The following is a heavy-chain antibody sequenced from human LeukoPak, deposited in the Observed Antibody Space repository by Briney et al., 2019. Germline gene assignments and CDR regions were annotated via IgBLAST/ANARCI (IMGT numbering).Heavy chain of an antibody. Sequence: TGGSLRLSCAASGFTFSSYGMYWVRQAPGKGLEWVAVISYDGSNKYYADSVKGRFTISRDNSKNTLYLQMNSLRAEDTAVYYCAKDSTMVQGVIITDYYYYYMDVWGKGTTVTVSS. CDR1: GFTFSSYG. D-gene: IGHD3-10*01. CDR3: AKDSTMVQGVIITDYYYYYMDV. J-gene: IGHJ6*03. V-gene: IGHV3-30*18. CDR2: ISYDGSNK.